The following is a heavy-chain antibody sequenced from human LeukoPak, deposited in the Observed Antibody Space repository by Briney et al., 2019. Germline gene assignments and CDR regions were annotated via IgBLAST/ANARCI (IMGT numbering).Heavy chain of an antibody. CDR3: ARETGDYYDAGSYNN. CDR2: INHSGST. V-gene: IGHV4-34*01. CDR1: VGSFSGNF. D-gene: IGHD3-10*01. Sequence: SETLSLTCGVYVGSFSGNFCNWIRQPPGKGLEWIGEINHSGSTNYNPSLKSRVTISVDTSKNQFSLKLSSVTAADTAVYYCARETGDYYDAGSYNNWGQGTLVTVSS. J-gene: IGHJ4*02.